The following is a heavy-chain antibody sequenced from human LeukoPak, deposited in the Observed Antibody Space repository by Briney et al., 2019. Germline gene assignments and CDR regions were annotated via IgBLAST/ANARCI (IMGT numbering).Heavy chain of an antibody. Sequence: GRSLRLSCAASGFTFSSYSMNWVRQAPGKGLEWVSYISSSSSTIYYADSVKGRFTISRDNAKNSLYLQMNSLRAEDTAVYYCAREKAWGVDYWGQGTLVTVSS. J-gene: IGHJ4*02. D-gene: IGHD7-27*01. CDR3: AREKAWGVDY. CDR1: GFTFSSYS. CDR2: ISSSSSTI. V-gene: IGHV3-48*01.